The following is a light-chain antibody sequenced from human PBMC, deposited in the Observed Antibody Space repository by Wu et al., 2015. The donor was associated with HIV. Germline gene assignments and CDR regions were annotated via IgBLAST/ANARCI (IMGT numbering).Light chain of an antibody. CDR2: GAS. CDR3: QQYGSSPYT. V-gene: IGKV3-20*01. CDR1: QSVSSNY. Sequence: EIVLTQSPGTLSLSPGEGATLSCRASQSVSSNYLAWYQQKPGQAPRLLIYGASNGASSRATGIPDRFRHSGSGTDFTLTISRLEPEDFAVYYCQQYGSSPYTFGQGTKLEIK. J-gene: IGKJ2*01.